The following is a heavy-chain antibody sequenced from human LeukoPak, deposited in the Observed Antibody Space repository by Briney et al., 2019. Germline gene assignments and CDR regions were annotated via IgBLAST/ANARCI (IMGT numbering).Heavy chain of an antibody. CDR2: IGQDGSEK. V-gene: IGHV3-7*01. J-gene: IGHJ4*02. CDR1: GFTFSSYW. CDR3: ARSNSGYAESCY. Sequence: GGSLRLSCAAPGFTFSSYWMSWVRQAPGKGLEWVANIGQDGSEKYYVDSVKGRFTISRDNAKNSLYLQMNSLRAEDTAVYYCARSNSGYAESCYWGQGTLVTVSS. D-gene: IGHD5-12*01.